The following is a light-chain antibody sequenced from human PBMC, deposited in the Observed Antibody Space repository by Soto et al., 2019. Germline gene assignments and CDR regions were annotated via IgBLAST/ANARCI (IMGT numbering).Light chain of an antibody. CDR3: QQRSDWPST. V-gene: IGKV3-11*01. CDR1: QSVRSY. Sequence: EIVLTQSPATLSLSPGDRATLSCRASQSVRSYLAWYQQKPGQAPRLLIYDASNMATGIPARFSGSGSGTDFTLTISSLEPDDFAVYYCQQRSDWPSTFGGGTNVQIK. CDR2: DAS. J-gene: IGKJ4*01.